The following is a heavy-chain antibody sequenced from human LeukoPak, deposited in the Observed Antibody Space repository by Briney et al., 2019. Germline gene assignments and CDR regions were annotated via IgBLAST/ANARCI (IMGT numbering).Heavy chain of an antibody. Sequence: PGGSLRLSCAASGLTFSSYSMNWVRQAPGKGLEWVSSISSSSSYIYYADSVKGRFTISRDNAKNLLYLQMNSLRAEDTAVYYCARDGGEYQLLSPYFDYWGQGTLVTVSS. V-gene: IGHV3-21*01. CDR3: ARDGGEYQLLSPYFDY. J-gene: IGHJ4*02. CDR1: GLTFSSYS. CDR2: ISSSSSYI. D-gene: IGHD2-2*01.